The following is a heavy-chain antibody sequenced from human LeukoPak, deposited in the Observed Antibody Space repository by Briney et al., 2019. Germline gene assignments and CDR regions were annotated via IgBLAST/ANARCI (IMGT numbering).Heavy chain of an antibody. J-gene: IGHJ4*02. CDR1: GGSFSGYY. V-gene: IGHV4-34*01. CDR2: INHSGST. CDR3: ASSFYDSSGYPLRGSFDY. Sequence: SETLSLTCAVYGGSFSGYYWSWIRQPPGKGLEWIGEINHSGSTNYNPSLKSRVTISVDTSKNQFSLKLSSVTAADTAVYYCASSFYDSSGYPLRGSFDYWGQGTLVTVSS. D-gene: IGHD3-22*01.